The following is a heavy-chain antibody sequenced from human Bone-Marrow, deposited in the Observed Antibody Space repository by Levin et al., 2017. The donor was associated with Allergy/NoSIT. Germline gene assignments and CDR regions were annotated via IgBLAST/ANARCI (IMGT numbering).Heavy chain of an antibody. J-gene: IGHJ4*02. D-gene: IGHD6-19*01. V-gene: IGHV3-20*04. CDR3: ARVGTGYSSGWYGGGVDY. Sequence: GESLKISCAASGFTFDDYAMSWVRQAPGKGLEWVSGTSWHGASTGYADSVKGRFTISRDNAKNSLYLQMNSLRAEDTAFYYCARVGTGYSSGWYGGGVDYWGQGTLVTVSS. CDR1: GFTFDDYA. CDR2: TSWHGAST.